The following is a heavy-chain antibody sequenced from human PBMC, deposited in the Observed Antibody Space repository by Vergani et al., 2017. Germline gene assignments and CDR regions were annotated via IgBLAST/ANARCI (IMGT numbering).Heavy chain of an antibody. Sequence: QVQLVPSGAEVKKPGASVKVSCKASGYTFTSYGISWVRQAPGQGLEWMGWISAYNGNTNYAQKLQGRVTMTTDTSTSTAYMELRSLRSDDTAVYYCARDQYKMSSSCNYCYGMDVWGQGTTVTVSS. J-gene: IGHJ6*02. D-gene: IGHD6-13*01. V-gene: IGHV1-18*04. CDR1: GYTFTSYG. CDR3: ARDQYKMSSSCNYCYGMDV. CDR2: ISAYNGNT.